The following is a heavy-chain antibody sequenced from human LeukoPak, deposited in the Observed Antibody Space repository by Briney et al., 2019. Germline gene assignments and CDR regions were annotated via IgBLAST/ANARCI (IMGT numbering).Heavy chain of an antibody. CDR2: ISSSGTT. CDR1: GDSFSSYH. V-gene: IGHV4-59*08. D-gene: IGHD3-16*01. CDR3: ARVGRGDHTWGSYSCDV. J-gene: IGHJ4*02. Sequence: SETLSLTCTVSGDSFSSYHWSWLRQPPGKGLEWIGYISSSGTTSYNPSLKSRLTISVDTSKKQFSLRLSSVTAADTAFYYCARVGRGDHTWGSYSCDVWGQGTLVSVSS.